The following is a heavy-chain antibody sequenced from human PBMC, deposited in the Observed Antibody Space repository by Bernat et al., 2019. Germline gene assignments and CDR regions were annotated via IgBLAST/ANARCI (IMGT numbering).Heavy chain of an antibody. V-gene: IGHV4-31*03. CDR3: AGGAADSIAAAGTVFDP. J-gene: IGHJ5*02. CDR1: GGSISSGGYY. CDR2: IYYSGST. D-gene: IGHD6-13*01. Sequence: QVQLQESGPGLVKPSQTLSLTCTVSGGSISSGGYYWSWIRQHPGKGLEWIGYIYYSGSTYYNPSLKGRVTISVDTSKNQFSLKLSSVTAADTAVYYGAGGAADSIAAAGTVFDPWGQGTLVTVSS.